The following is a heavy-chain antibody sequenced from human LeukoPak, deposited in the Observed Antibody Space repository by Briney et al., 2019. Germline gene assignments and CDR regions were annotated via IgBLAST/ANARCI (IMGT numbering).Heavy chain of an antibody. CDR1: GYTFTSYD. Sequence: VASVKVSCKASGYTFTSYDINWVRQATGQGLEWMGRMNPNSGNTGYAQKFQGRVTMTRNTSISTAYMELSSLRSEDTAVYYCAREGPAKRGYSYGPLDDCWGQGTLVTVSS. D-gene: IGHD5-18*01. CDR3: AREGPAKRGYSYGPLDDC. J-gene: IGHJ4*02. CDR2: MNPNSGNT. V-gene: IGHV1-8*01.